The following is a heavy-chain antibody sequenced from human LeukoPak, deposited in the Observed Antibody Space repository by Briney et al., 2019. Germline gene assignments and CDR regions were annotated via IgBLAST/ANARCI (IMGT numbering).Heavy chain of an antibody. J-gene: IGHJ3*02. V-gene: IGHV4-4*07. CDR2: IYTSGST. D-gene: IGHD3-22*01. CDR3: ARDHYTMMSVQDAFDI. CDR1: GGSISSYY. Sequence: SEILSLTCTVSGGSISSYYWSWIRQPAGKGLEWIGRIYTSGSTNYNPSLKSRVTMSVDTSKNQFSLKLSSVTAADTAVYYCARDHYTMMSVQDAFDIWGQGTMVTVSS.